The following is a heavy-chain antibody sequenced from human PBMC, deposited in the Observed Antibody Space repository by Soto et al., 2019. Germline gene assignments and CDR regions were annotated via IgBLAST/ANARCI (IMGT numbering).Heavy chain of an antibody. V-gene: IGHV4-59*01. J-gene: IGHJ6*02. Sequence: SETLSLTCTVSGGSISSYYWSWIRQPPGKGLEWIGYIYYSGSTNYNPSLKSRVTISVDTSKNQFSLKLSSVTAADTAVYYCARFGVAARTSGYYYGMDVWGQGTTVTVSS. CDR3: ARFGVAARTSGYYYGMDV. CDR2: IYYSGST. D-gene: IGHD6-6*01. CDR1: GGSISSYY.